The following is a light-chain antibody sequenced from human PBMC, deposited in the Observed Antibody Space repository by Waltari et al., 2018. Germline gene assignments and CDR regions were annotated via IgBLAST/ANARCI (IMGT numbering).Light chain of an antibody. CDR2: DDN. J-gene: IGLJ3*02. V-gene: IGLV2-23*01. CDR3: CSYAGSYTWV. Sequence: QSALTQPASVSGSPGQSITISCTGTSSDVGNYNLVSWYQQYPGKAPKVMIYDDNRRPSGVSDHFSGSKSGNTASLTISGVQAEDEADYYCCSYAGSYTWVFSGGTKLTVL. CDR1: SSDVGNYNL.